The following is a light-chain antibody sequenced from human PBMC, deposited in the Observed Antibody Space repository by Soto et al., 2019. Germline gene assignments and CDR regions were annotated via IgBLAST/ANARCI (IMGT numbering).Light chain of an antibody. V-gene: IGKV1-5*03. CDR1: QTISSW. CDR2: KAS. Sequence: MTQSPSTLSGSVGDRVTITCRASQTISSWLAWYQQKPGKAPKPLIYKASTLKSGVPSRFSGSGSGTEFTLTISSLQPDDFATYYCQHYNSYSEAFGQGTKVDIK. CDR3: QHYNSYSEA. J-gene: IGKJ1*01.